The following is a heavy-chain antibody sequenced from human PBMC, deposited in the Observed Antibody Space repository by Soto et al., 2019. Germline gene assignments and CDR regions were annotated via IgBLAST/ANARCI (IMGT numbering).Heavy chain of an antibody. D-gene: IGHD5-12*01. CDR2: IYPGDSDT. CDR3: ARRKASVEMATIWAD. J-gene: IGHJ4*02. Sequence: GESLKISCKGSGYSFTSYWIGWVRQMPGKGLEWMGIIYPGDSDTRYSPSFQGQVTISADKSISTAYLQWSSLKASDTAMYYCARRKASVEMATIWADWGQGTLVTVSS. CDR1: GYSFTSYW. V-gene: IGHV5-51*01.